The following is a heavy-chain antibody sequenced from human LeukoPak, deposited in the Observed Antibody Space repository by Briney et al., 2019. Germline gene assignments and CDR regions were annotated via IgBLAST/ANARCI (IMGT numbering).Heavy chain of an antibody. CDR3: ARDRRMNYYYYMDV. Sequence: SGESLRLSCATSGFTFSFYGMHWVRQAPGKGLEWVAFIQYDGSYKFYADSVKGRFTISRDNAKNSLYLQMNSLRAEDTAVYYCARDRRMNYYYYMDVWGKGTTVTVSS. D-gene: IGHD2-8*01. CDR1: GFTFSFYG. CDR2: IQYDGSYK. V-gene: IGHV3-30*02. J-gene: IGHJ6*03.